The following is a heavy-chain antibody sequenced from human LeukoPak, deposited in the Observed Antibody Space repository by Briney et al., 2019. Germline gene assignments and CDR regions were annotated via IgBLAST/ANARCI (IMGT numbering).Heavy chain of an antibody. Sequence: GGSLRLSCAASGFTFSDYNMRWIRQAPGKGLEWVSSISRSGSTKYYADSVKGRFTISRDNAKNSLFLQMNSLRAEDTAVYYCAKASGIAVAGIESYYYYYYMDVWGKGTTVTISS. CDR1: GFTFSDYN. V-gene: IGHV3-11*01. CDR3: AKASGIAVAGIESYYYYYYMDV. J-gene: IGHJ6*03. D-gene: IGHD6-19*01. CDR2: ISRSGSTK.